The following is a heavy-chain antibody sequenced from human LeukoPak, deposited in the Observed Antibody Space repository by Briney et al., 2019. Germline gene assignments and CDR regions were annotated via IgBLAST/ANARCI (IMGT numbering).Heavy chain of an antibody. CDR1: GGSISSHY. CDR2: IFYSGST. J-gene: IGHJ3*02. D-gene: IGHD1-7*01. V-gene: IGHV4-59*11. CDR3: ARSNWNYWDRAFDI. Sequence: SETLSLTCTVSGGSISSHYWSWIRQPPGKGLEWIGYIFYSGSTNYNPSLKSRVTISVDTSKNQFSLKLSSVTAADTAVYYCARSNWNYWDRAFDIWGQGAVVTVSS.